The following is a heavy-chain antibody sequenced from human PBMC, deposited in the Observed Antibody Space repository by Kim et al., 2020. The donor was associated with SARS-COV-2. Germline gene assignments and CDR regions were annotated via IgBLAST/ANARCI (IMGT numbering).Heavy chain of an antibody. V-gene: IGHV3-43*01. D-gene: IGHD5-18*01. Sequence: ADSLKGRFTISRDNSKNSLYLQMNSLRTEDTTLYYGAKEDTNYYCSGMDVWGQGTTVTVSS. J-gene: IGHJ6*02. CDR3: AKEDTNYYCSGMDV.